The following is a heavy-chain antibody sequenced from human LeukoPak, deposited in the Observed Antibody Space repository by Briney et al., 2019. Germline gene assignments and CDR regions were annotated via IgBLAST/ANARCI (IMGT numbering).Heavy chain of an antibody. CDR1: GYTFTSYW. Sequence: RAGESLKISCKGSGYTFTSYWIGWVRQMPGKGLERMGIIYPGDSDTRHSPSFQGQVTISADKSISTAYLQWSSLKASDTAMYYCARHVYYDSSGYYPLLAYMDVWGKGTTVTIS. CDR2: IYPGDSDT. J-gene: IGHJ6*03. D-gene: IGHD3-22*01. V-gene: IGHV5-51*01. CDR3: ARHVYYDSSGYYPLLAYMDV.